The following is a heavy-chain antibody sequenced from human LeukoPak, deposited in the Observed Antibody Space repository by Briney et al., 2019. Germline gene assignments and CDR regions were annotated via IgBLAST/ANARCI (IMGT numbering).Heavy chain of an antibody. D-gene: IGHD3-22*01. CDR3: ARVTGYMIEDYFDS. Sequence: PSETLSLTCTVSGGSISSSIYYWGRIRQPPGKGLEWIGSIYYSGSTYYNPSLKSRVTISVDTSKNQFSLKLRSVTAADTAVYYCARVTGYMIEDYFDSWGQGTLVTVSS. J-gene: IGHJ4*02. V-gene: IGHV4-39*07. CDR1: GGSISSSIYY. CDR2: IYYSGST.